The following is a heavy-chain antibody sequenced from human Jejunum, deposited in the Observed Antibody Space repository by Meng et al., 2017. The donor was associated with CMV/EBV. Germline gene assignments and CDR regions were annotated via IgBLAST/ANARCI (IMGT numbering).Heavy chain of an antibody. D-gene: IGHD1-26*01. CDR2: LNPYTGDT. Sequence: SEYTFTDYYVHWVRQAPGPGLEWLGYLNPYTGDTNYAQKFQGRVSMTRDTPTNTAYMELTRLRSDDTALYYCAKDGGSYLDYYFDYWGQGTLVTVSS. CDR3: AKDGGSYLDYYFDY. V-gene: IGHV1-2*02. CDR1: EYTFTDYY. J-gene: IGHJ4*02.